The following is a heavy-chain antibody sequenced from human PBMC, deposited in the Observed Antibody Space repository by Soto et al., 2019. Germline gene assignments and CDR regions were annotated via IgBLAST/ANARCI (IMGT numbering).Heavy chain of an antibody. CDR3: ARAGGGYEDFDY. V-gene: IGHV4-30-2*01. CDR2: IYHSGST. Sequence: SETLSLTCAVSGGSISSGGYSWSWIRQPPGKGLEWIGYIYHSGSTYYNPSLKSRVTISVDRSKNQFSLKLSSVTAADTAVYYCARAGGGYEDFDYWGQGTLVTVSS. CDR1: GGSISSGGYS. D-gene: IGHD3-22*01. J-gene: IGHJ4*02.